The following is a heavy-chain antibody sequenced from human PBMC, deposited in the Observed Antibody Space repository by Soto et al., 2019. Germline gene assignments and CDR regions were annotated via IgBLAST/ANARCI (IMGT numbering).Heavy chain of an antibody. V-gene: IGHV1-69*12. CDR2: IIPIFGTA. Sequence: QVQLVQSGAEVKKPGSSVKVSCKASGGTFSSYAISWVRQAPGQGLEWMGGIIPIFGTANYAQKFQGRVTITADESTSRAYMELSSLRSEDTAVYYCARENVDTAMVRGRVYYYYGMDVWGQGTTVTVSS. CDR1: GGTFSSYA. J-gene: IGHJ6*02. CDR3: ARENVDTAMVRGRVYYYYGMDV. D-gene: IGHD5-18*01.